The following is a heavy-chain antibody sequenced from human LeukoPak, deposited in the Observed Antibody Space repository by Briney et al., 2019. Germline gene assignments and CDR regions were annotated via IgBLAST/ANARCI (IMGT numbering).Heavy chain of an antibody. CDR2: IRSKAGSYAT. CDR3: TGGTTVTTLDY. J-gene: IGHJ4*02. D-gene: IGHD4-17*01. Sequence: PGGSLKLSCVASGFTFSGSAMHWVRQASGKGLEWVARIRSKAGSYATEYAASVKGRFTISREDSKNTAYLRMNSLKTEDTAVYYCTGGTTVTTLDYWGQGTLVTVSS. V-gene: IGHV3-73*01. CDR1: GFTFSGSA.